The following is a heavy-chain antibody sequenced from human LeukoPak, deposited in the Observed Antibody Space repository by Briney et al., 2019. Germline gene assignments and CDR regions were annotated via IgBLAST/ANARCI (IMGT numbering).Heavy chain of an antibody. D-gene: IGHD4-17*01. CDR2: IYYSGST. Sequence: PSETLPLTCTVSGGSISSHYWSWIRQPPGKGLEWIGYIYYSGSTNYNPSLKSRVTISVGTSKNQFSLKLSSVTAADTAVYYCASLGLRPYYFDYWGQGTLVTVSS. J-gene: IGHJ4*02. CDR3: ASLGLRPYYFDY. V-gene: IGHV4-59*11. CDR1: GGSISSHY.